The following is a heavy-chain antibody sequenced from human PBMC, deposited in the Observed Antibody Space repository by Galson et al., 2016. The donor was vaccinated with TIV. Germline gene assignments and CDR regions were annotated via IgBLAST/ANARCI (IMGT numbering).Heavy chain of an antibody. Sequence: SLRLSCAASGLSVSINYMTWVRQAPGKGLEWVSLISDRGNTYYPDSVKGRFTISRDNSNNTLYLQMNSLRVEDTAVYYCARDRIVDATYYYYYYGMDVWGQGTAVTVSS. J-gene: IGHJ6*02. CDR3: ARDRIVDATYYYYYYGMDV. D-gene: IGHD1-26*01. V-gene: IGHV3-66*03. CDR1: GLSVSINY. CDR2: ISDRGNT.